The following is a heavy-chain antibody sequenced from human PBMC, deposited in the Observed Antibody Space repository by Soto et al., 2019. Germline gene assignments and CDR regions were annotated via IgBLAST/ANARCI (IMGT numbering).Heavy chain of an antibody. D-gene: IGHD3-10*01. J-gene: IGHJ4*02. CDR2: INAGNGNT. CDR3: ARDRYYGSGSYNHFDY. V-gene: IGHV1-3*01. CDR1: GYTFTSYA. Sequence: GASVKVSCKASGYTFTSYAIHWVRQAPGQRLEWMGWINAGNGNTKYSQKFQGRVTITRDTSASTAYMELSSLRSEDTAVYYCARDRYYGSGSYNHFDYWGQGTLVTVSS.